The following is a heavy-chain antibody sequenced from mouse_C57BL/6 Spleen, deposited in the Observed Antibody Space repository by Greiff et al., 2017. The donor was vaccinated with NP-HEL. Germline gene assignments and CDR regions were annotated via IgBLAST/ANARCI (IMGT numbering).Heavy chain of an antibody. V-gene: IGHV5-9-1*02. Sequence: EVKLMESGEGLVKPGGSLKLSCAASGFTFSSYAMSWVRQTPEKRLEWVAYISSGGDYIYYADTVKGRFTISRDNARNTLYLQMSSLKSEDTAMYYCTRHYYGSSLDYWGQGTTLTVSS. D-gene: IGHD1-1*01. CDR1: GFTFSSYA. CDR2: ISSGGDYI. CDR3: TRHYYGSSLDY. J-gene: IGHJ2*01.